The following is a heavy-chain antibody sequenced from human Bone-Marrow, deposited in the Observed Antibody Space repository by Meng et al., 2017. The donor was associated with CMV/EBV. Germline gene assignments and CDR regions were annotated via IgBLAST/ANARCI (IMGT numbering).Heavy chain of an antibody. CDR1: GFTFSSYW. J-gene: IGHJ6*02. D-gene: IGHD3-16*01. Sequence: GESLKISCAASGFTFSSYWMSWVRQAPGKGLEWVANIKQDGSEKYYVDSVKGRFTISRDNAKNSLYLQMNSLRAEDTAVYYCARIRTARFGYYYYGMDVWGQGTTVTVSS. CDR3: ARIRTARFGYYYYGMDV. CDR2: IKQDGSEK. V-gene: IGHV3-7*01.